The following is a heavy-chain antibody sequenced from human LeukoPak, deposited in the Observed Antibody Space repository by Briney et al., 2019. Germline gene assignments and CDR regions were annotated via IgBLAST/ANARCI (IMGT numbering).Heavy chain of an antibody. V-gene: IGHV1-18*01. Sequence: ASVKVSCKASGYTFTSYGISWVRQAPGQGLEWMGWISAYNGSTNYAQKLQGRVTMTTDTSTSTAYMELRSLRSDDTAVYYCARAGYYGSGSYMRNAFDIWGQGTMVTVSS. CDR3: ARAGYYGSGSYMRNAFDI. CDR1: GYTFTSYG. CDR2: ISAYNGST. D-gene: IGHD3-10*01. J-gene: IGHJ3*02.